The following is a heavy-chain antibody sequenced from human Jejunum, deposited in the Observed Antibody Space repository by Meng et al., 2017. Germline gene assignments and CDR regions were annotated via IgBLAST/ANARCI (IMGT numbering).Heavy chain of an antibody. CDR3: ATFSRI. Sequence: GALKISCAASGFSFSGYWMAWVRQAPGKGLEWVASIKEDGSDKYYVDSVKGRFTISKDNAKNSLFLQMNSLRVEDTAIYYCATFSRIWGQGTMVTVSS. CDR1: GFSFSGYW. J-gene: IGHJ3*02. D-gene: IGHD2/OR15-2a*01. CDR2: IKEDGSDK. V-gene: IGHV3-7*01.